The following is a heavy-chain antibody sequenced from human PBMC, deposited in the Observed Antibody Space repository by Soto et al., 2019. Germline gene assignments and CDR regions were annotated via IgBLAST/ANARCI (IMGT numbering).Heavy chain of an antibody. J-gene: IGHJ4*02. CDR3: TRAAWFPYLSFY. V-gene: IGHV3-48*03. D-gene: IGHD3-10*01. CDR2: ISSSGSTA. CDR1: GFTCSRFE. Sequence: SLRLSCAASGFTCSRFELHWIRQAPGKGLEWISYISSSGSTAYYASSVEGRFTISRDNANNSVYLQMDSLRAEDTALYYCTRAAWFPYLSFYWGQGALVTVSS.